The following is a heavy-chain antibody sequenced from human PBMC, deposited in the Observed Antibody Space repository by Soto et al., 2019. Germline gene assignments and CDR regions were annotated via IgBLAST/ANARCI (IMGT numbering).Heavy chain of an antibody. D-gene: IGHD3-22*01. CDR1: GFTFSSYA. V-gene: IGHV3-30-3*01. Sequence: PGGSLRLSCAASGFTFSSYAMHWVRQAPGKGLEWVAVISYDGSNKYYADSVKGRFTISRDNSKNTLYLQMNSLRAEDTAVYYCARDLGGSGYRRPFDYWGQGTLVTVSS. J-gene: IGHJ4*02. CDR3: ARDLGGSGYRRPFDY. CDR2: ISYDGSNK.